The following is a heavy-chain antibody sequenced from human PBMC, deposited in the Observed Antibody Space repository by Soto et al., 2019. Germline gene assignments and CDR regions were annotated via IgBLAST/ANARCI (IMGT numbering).Heavy chain of an antibody. Sequence: QVQLQQSGAEVKKPGASLKVSCKASGYSFATYGISWVRQAPGQGLQWMGWITPNNGDTNYAQRLQGRLTMTTDTSTNTAYMELRRLRSDDTAFYFCARLAPCSGGICDSRPLDYWGQGTLVTVSS. CDR3: ARLAPCSGGICDSRPLDY. CDR2: ITPNNGDT. D-gene: IGHD2-15*01. J-gene: IGHJ4*02. V-gene: IGHV1-18*01. CDR1: GYSFATYG.